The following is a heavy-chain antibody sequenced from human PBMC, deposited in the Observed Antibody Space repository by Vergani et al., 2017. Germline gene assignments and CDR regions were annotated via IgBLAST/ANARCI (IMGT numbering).Heavy chain of an antibody. V-gene: IGHV5-51*01. CDR1: EYSFGNYW. CDR3: ARHTTYTDS. CDR2: IYPADSDT. J-gene: IGHJ4*02. D-gene: IGHD1-1*01. Sequence: EVELVQSGPEMRKPGESLKISCKGSEYSFGNYWIGWVRQMPGKGLEWMGIIYPADSDTRYSPSFQGQVTISADKSISTAFLQWDNLKASDTALYYCARHTTYTDSWGQETLVTVSS.